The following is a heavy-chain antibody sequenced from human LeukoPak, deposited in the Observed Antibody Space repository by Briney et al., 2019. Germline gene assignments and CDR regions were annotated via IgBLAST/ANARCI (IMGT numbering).Heavy chain of an antibody. J-gene: IGHJ3*02. Sequence: GGPLRLSCAASGFTFSSYSMNWVRQAPGKGLEWLSCITETSTTYYIDSVEGRFTISRDNVKNSLYLQMNSLRDEDTAVYYCARGDTLSDLNAFDIWGQGTVVTVSS. CDR3: ARGDTLSDLNAFDI. V-gene: IGHV3-48*02. CDR2: ITETSTT. CDR1: GFTFSSYS. D-gene: IGHD2/OR15-2a*01.